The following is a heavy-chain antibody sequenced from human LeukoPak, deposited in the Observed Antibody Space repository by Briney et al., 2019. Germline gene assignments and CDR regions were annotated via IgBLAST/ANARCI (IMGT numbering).Heavy chain of an antibody. J-gene: IGHJ4*02. Sequence: KPSETLSLTCAVYGGSFSGYYWSWIRQPPGKGLEWIGEINHSGSTNYNPSLKSRVTISVDTSKNQVSLKLSSVTAADTAVYYCARGDYGGSGYWGQGTLVTVSS. CDR2: INHSGST. V-gene: IGHV4-34*01. CDR3: ARGDYGGSGY. D-gene: IGHD4-17*01. CDR1: GGSFSGYY.